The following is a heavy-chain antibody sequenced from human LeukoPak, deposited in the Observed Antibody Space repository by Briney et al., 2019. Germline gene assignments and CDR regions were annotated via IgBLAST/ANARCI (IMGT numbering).Heavy chain of an antibody. J-gene: IGHJ6*02. CDR3: ARDFWSGYFVRGLYGMDV. CDR2: ISYDGSNK. D-gene: IGHD3-3*01. Sequence: GGSLRLSCAASGFTFSSYAMPWVRQAPAKGLEGVAVISYDGSNKYYADSVKGRFTISRDNSKNTLYLQMNSLRAEDTAVYYCARDFWSGYFVRGLYGMDVWGQGTTVTVSS. CDR1: GFTFSSYA. V-gene: IGHV3-30-3*01.